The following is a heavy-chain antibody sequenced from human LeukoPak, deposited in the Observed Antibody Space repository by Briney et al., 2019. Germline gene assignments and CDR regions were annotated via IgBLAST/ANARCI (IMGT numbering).Heavy chain of an antibody. Sequence: SETLSLTCTVSGGSISSYFWSWIWQPPGKGLEWIGYIRYSGRIDYNPSLKSRVTISVDTSKNQFSLKVSSVTAADTAVYYCARAPVLYHFDYWGQGTLVTVSS. J-gene: IGHJ4*02. D-gene: IGHD2-8*01. V-gene: IGHV4-59*01. CDR1: GGSISSYF. CDR2: IRYSGRI. CDR3: ARAPVLYHFDY.